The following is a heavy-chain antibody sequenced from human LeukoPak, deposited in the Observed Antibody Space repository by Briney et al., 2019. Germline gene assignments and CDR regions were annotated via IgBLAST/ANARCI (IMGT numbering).Heavy chain of an antibody. V-gene: IGHV3-74*01. CDR1: GFTFSSYW. J-gene: IGHJ6*02. CDR2: INSDGSST. Sequence: SGGSLRLSCAASGFTFSSYWMHWVRQAPGKGLVWVSRINSDGSSTSYADSVTGRFTISRDNAKNTLYLQMNSLRAEDTAVYYCARGYIVVVPAAYSGYGMDVWGQGTTVTVSS. D-gene: IGHD2-2*01. CDR3: ARGYIVVVPAAYSGYGMDV.